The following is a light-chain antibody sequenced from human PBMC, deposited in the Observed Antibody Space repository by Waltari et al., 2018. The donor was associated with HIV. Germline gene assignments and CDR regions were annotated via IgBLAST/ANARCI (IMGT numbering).Light chain of an antibody. V-gene: IGLV3-1*01. CDR2: KNY. CDR3: QAWNSGTAV. Sequence: SFDLTQPPSVSVSPGQTASVTCSGHTLGDKYVSWYQQKPGQSPRLVIYKNYKRPSGIPERFSGSNSGNTAALTIRGAQAMDEADYYCQAWNSGTAVFGAGTMVAVL. CDR1: TLGDKY. J-gene: IGLJ1*01.